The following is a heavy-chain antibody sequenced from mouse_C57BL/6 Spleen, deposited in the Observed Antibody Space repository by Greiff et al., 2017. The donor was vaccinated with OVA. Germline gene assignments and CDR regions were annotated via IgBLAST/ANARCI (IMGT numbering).Heavy chain of an antibody. CDR1: GFTFSDYG. CDR3: ARPSSYYGSSLFAY. V-gene: IGHV5-17*01. D-gene: IGHD1-1*01. CDR2: ISSGSSTI. Sequence: DVMLVESGGGLVKPGGSLKLSCAASGFTFSDYGMHWVRQAPEKGLEWVAYISSGSSTIYYADTVKGRFTISRDNAKNTLFLQMTSLRSEDTAMYYCARPSSYYGSSLFAYWGQGTLVTVSA. J-gene: IGHJ3*01.